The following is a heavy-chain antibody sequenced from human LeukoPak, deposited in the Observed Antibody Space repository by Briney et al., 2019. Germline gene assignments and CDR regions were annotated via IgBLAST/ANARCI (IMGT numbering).Heavy chain of an antibody. J-gene: IGHJ4*02. V-gene: IGHV1-24*01. Sequence: ASVKVSCKVSGYTLTELSLHWVRQAPGKGLEWMGGFDPEDGETIYAQKFQGRVTMTEDTSTDTAYMELSSLRSEDTAVYYCATGPDVVPYYYFDYWGQGTLVTVSS. CDR2: FDPEDGET. D-gene: IGHD3-10*02. CDR3: ATGPDVVPYYYFDY. CDR1: GYTLTELS.